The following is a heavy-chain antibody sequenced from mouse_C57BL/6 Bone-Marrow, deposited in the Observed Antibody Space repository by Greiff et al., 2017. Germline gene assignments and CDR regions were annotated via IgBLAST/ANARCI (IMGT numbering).Heavy chain of an antibody. D-gene: IGHD1-1*01. CDR1: GYTFTDYY. V-gene: IGHV1-26*01. J-gene: IGHJ2*01. CDR2: INPNDGGT. CDR3: ASLYYGLDY. Sequence: EVQLQQSGPELVKPGASVKISCKASGYTFTDYYMNWVKQSPGKSLEWIGDINPNDGGTSYNQKFKGKATLTVDKSSSTAYMELRSLTSADSAVYYCASLYYGLDYWGQGTTLTVSS.